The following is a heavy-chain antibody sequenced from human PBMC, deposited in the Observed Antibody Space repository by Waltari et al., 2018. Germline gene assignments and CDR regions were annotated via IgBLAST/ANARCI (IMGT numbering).Heavy chain of an antibody. J-gene: IGHJ5*02. CDR1: GGSISSYY. CDR2: IYYSGST. D-gene: IGHD5-18*01. V-gene: IGHV4-59*08. CDR3: ARQGYSYGYPWFDP. Sequence: TCTVSGGSISSYYWSWIRQPPGKGLEWIGYIYYSGSTNYNPSLKSRVTISVDTSKNQFSLKLSSVTAADTAVYYCARQGYSYGYPWFDPWGQGTLVTVSS.